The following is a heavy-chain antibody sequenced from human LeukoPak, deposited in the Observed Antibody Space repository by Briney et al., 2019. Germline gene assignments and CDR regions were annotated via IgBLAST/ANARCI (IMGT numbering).Heavy chain of an antibody. CDR1: GFTFSGYA. CDR3: AGGTMIVEGDI. V-gene: IGHV3-23*01. J-gene: IGHJ3*02. D-gene: IGHD3-22*01. Sequence: GGSLRLSCAASGFTFSGYAMSWVRQAPGKGLEWVSAISGSGGSTYYADSVKGRFTISRCNSKNTLYLQMNSLRAEDTAVYYCAGGTMIVEGDIWGQGLMVTVSS. CDR2: ISGSGGST.